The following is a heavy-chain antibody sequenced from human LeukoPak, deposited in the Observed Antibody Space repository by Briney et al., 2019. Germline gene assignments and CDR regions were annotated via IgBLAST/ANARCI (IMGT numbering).Heavy chain of an antibody. J-gene: IGHJ4*02. V-gene: IGHV4-30-4*01. Sequence: KPSETLSLTCTVSGGSISSGDYYWSWIRQPPGKGLEWIGYIYNSGGTYYNPSLKSRVSISVDTSKNQFSLKLTSVTAADTAVYYCPRGARDFAYWGQGALVTVSS. CDR2: IYNSGGT. CDR1: GGSISSGDYY. CDR3: PRGARDFAY.